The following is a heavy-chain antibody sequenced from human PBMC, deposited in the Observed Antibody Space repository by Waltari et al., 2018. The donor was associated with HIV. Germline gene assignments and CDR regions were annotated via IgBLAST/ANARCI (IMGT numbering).Heavy chain of an antibody. Sequence: EVQLVESGGGLVQPGRSLRLSCTASGFTFGDYAMSWVRQAPGKGLEWVGCIRSKANGVTTEYAASVKGRFTISRDDSKSIAYLQMNSLKTEDTAVYYCTGGYSSSWYPTGDYWGQGTLVTVSS. CDR2: IRSKANGVTT. D-gene: IGHD6-13*01. J-gene: IGHJ4*02. CDR1: GFTFGDYA. CDR3: TGGYSSSWYPTGDY. V-gene: IGHV3-49*04.